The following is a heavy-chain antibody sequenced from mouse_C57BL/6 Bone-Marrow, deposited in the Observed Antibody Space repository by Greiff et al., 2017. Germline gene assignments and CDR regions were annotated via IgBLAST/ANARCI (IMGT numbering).Heavy chain of an antibody. Sequence: EVQLQQSGAELVRPGASVKLSCTASGFNIQDDYIHWVKQRPEQGLEWIGWIDPDIGDTEYASKFQGKATITSDTSSNTAYLQLSSLTSEDTAVYYCSSFDGNYFDFWGQGTPLTVAS. J-gene: IGHJ2*01. D-gene: IGHD2-3*01. CDR1: GFNIQDDY. V-gene: IGHV14-4*01. CDR3: SSFDGNYFDF. CDR2: IDPDIGDT.